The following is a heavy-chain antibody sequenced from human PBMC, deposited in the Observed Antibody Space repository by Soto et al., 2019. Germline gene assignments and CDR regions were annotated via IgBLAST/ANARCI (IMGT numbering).Heavy chain of an antibody. CDR1: GFTFSSYS. V-gene: IGHV3-21*01. D-gene: IGHD3-10*01. Sequence: GGSLRLSCAASGFTFSSYSMNWVRQAPGKGLEWVSSISSSSSYIYYADSVKGRFTISRDNAKNSLYLQMNSLRAEDTAVYYCARGAMFGFGALGYMDVWGKGTTVTVSS. J-gene: IGHJ6*03. CDR2: ISSSSSYI. CDR3: ARGAMFGFGALGYMDV.